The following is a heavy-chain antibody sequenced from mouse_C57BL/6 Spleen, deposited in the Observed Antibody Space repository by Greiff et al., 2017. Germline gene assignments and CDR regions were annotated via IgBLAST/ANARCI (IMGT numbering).Heavy chain of an antibody. D-gene: IGHD4-1*01. CDR3: ARLGRYYDV. J-gene: IGHJ1*03. V-gene: IGHV5-6*01. Sequence: EVMLVESGGDLVKPGGSLKLSCAVSGFTFSSYGMSWVRQTPDKRLEWVATISSGGSYTYYPDSVKGRFTISRDNAKNTLYLQMSSLKSEDTAMYYCARLGRYYDVWGTGTTVTVSS. CDR1: GFTFSSYG. CDR2: ISSGGSYT.